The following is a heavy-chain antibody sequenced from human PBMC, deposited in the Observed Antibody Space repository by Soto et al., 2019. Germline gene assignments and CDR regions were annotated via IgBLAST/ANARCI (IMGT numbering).Heavy chain of an antibody. CDR3: AAGGGLPRYY. Sequence: QLQLQESGSGLVKPSQTLSLTCAVSGGSISSGGYSWSWIRQPPGKGLEWIGYIYHSGSTYYNPSLKRRVTISVDRSKNQCSLKLSSVPAAATAVYYCAAGGGLPRYYWGQGTLVTVSS. CDR2: IYHSGST. CDR1: GGSISSGGYS. J-gene: IGHJ4*02. V-gene: IGHV4-30-2*01. D-gene: IGHD5-12*01.